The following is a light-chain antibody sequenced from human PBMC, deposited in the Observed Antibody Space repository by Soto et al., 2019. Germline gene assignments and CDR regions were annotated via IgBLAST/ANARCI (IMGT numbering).Light chain of an antibody. CDR2: EVS. CDR1: SSDVGGYNY. J-gene: IGLJ1*01. Sequence: QSALTQPASVSGSPGQSITISCTGTSSDVGGYNYVSWYQQYPGKAPKLMIYEVSNRPSGVSNRFSGSKSGNTASLTISGIQAEDEADYYCSSYTSSSTYVFGTGTKLTVL. CDR3: SSYTSSSTYV. V-gene: IGLV2-14*01.